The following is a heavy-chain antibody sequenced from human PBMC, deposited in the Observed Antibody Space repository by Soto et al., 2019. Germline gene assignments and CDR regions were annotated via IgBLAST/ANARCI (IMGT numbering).Heavy chain of an antibody. CDR1: GGSISSYY. D-gene: IGHD6-19*01. CDR3: ARDRISVTEGFEY. Sequence: QVQLQESGPGLVKPSETLSLTCTVSGGSISSYYWSWIRQPPEKGLEWIGYIYYSGSTNYNPSLTSRVTISVDTSKNQFSMNLSSVTAADTAVYYCARDRISVTEGFEYWGQGTLVTVSS. J-gene: IGHJ4*02. CDR2: IYYSGST. V-gene: IGHV4-59*01.